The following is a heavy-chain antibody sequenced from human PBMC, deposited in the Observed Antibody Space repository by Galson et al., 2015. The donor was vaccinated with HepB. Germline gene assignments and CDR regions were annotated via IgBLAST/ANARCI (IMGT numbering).Heavy chain of an antibody. CDR2: IWYDGSNK. D-gene: IGHD1-26*01. V-gene: IGHV3-33*01. Sequence: SLRLSCAASGFTFSSYGTHWVRQAPGKGLEWVAVIWYDGSNKYYADSVKGRFTISRDNSKNTLYLQMNSLRAEDTAVYYCARDAYSGSYLQPAGYWGQGTLVAVSS. J-gene: IGHJ4*02. CDR1: GFTFSSYG. CDR3: ARDAYSGSYLQPAGY.